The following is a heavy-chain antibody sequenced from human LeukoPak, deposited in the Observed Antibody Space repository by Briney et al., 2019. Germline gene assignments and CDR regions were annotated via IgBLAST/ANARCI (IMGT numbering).Heavy chain of an antibody. J-gene: IGHJ5*02. CDR2: IYHSGST. D-gene: IGHD1-26*01. Sequence: PSGTLSLTCAVSGGSISSSNWWSWVRQPPGKGLEWIGEIYHSGSTNYNPSLKSRVTISVDTSKNQFSLKLSSVAAADTAVYYCARKEWELFDWFDPWGQGTLVTVSS. CDR1: GGSISSSNW. V-gene: IGHV4-4*02. CDR3: ARKEWELFDWFDP.